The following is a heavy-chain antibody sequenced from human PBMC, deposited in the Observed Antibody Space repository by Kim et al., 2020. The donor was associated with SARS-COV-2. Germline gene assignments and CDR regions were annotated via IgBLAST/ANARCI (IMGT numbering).Heavy chain of an antibody. Sequence: GGSLRLSCATSGFPVNKNYMSWVRQAPGKGLEWVSLINSGGTTYYADSVKGRFTISRDNSKNTLYLQMSSLRAEDTAIYYCESETDAFDIWGQGTMVIVSS. CDR2: INSGGTT. CDR3: ESETDAFDI. J-gene: IGHJ3*02. CDR1: GFPVNKNY. V-gene: IGHV3-53*01.